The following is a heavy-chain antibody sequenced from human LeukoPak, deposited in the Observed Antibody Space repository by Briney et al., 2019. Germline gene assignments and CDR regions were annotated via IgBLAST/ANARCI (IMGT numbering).Heavy chain of an antibody. CDR1: GFIFSNYA. CDR3: ARDRGRNSFDY. J-gene: IGHJ4*02. V-gene: IGHV3-30*03. CDR2: ISYNGDNQ. D-gene: IGHD1-14*01. Sequence: GGSLRLSCAASGFIFSNYAIHWVRQAPGKGLEWVTAISYNGDNQHYADPVKGRFTISRDNSKNSLYLQLTSLRAEDTALYYCARDRGRNSFDYWGQGTLVSVSS.